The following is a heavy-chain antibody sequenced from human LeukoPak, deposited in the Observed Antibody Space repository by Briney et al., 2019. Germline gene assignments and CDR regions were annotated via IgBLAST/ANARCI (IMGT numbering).Heavy chain of an antibody. CDR2: ISYDGSNK. CDR1: GFTFSSYA. J-gene: IGHJ3*02. D-gene: IGHD3-3*01. V-gene: IGHV3-30-3*01. CDR3: ARGGFWSGYYSEPRPFDI. Sequence: GGSLRLSCAASGFTFSSYAMHWVRQAPGKGLEWVAVISYDGSNKYYADSVKGRFTISRDNSKNTLYLQMNSLRAEDTAVYYCARGGFWSGYYSEPRPFDIWGQGTMVTVSS.